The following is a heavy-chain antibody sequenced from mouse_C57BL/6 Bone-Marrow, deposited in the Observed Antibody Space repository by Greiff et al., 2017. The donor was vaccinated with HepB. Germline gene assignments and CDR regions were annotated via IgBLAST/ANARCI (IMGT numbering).Heavy chain of an antibody. CDR2: ISSGSSTI. V-gene: IGHV5-17*01. D-gene: IGHD4-1*01. CDR1: GFTFSDYG. J-gene: IGHJ3*01. CDR3: ARDWAWFAY. Sequence: EVQLVESGGGLVKPGGSPKLSCAASGFTFSDYGMHWVRQAPEKGLEWVAYISSGSSTIYYADTVKGRFTISRDNAKNTLFLQMTSLRSEDTAMYYCARDWAWFAYWGQGTLVTVSA.